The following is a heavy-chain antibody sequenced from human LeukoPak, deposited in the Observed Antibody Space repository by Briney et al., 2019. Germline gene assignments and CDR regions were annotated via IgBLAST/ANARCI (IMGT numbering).Heavy chain of an antibody. D-gene: IGHD3-22*01. CDR2: IYYSGST. Sequence: PSETLTLTCTVSGGSISSYYWSWIRQPPGKGLEWIGYIYYSGSTNYNPSLKSRVTISVDTSKNQFSLKLSSVTAADTAVYYCAREGDYYDSFPFDYWGQGTLVTVSS. V-gene: IGHV4-59*01. J-gene: IGHJ4*02. CDR1: GGSISSYY. CDR3: AREGDYYDSFPFDY.